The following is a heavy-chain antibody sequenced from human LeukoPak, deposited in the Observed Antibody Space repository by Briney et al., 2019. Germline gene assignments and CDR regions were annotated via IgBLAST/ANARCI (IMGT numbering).Heavy chain of an antibody. CDR1: GGSISSYY. V-gene: IGHV4-59*01. Sequence: SETLSLTCTVSGGSISSYYWSWIRQPPGKGLEWIGYIYYSGSTNYNPSLKSRVTISVDTSKNQFSLKLSSVTAADTAVYYCARANYGDYQCYFDYWGQGTLVTVSS. CDR3: ARANYGDYQCYFDY. CDR2: IYYSGST. J-gene: IGHJ4*02. D-gene: IGHD4-17*01.